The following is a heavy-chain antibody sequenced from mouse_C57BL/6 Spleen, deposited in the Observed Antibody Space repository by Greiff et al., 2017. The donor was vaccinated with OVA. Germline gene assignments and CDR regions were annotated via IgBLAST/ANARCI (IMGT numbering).Heavy chain of an antibody. V-gene: IGHV7-4*01. J-gene: IGHJ3*01. Sequence: EVKLVESGGGLVQPGASLRLSCAASGFTFTDYYMSWVRQPPGKAPEWLALFRNKANGYTTEYTASVKGRFTISRDNSQNILYLQMNTLRAEDSATYYCVKAKGLLTFAYWGQGTLVTVSA. CDR1: GFTFTDYY. CDR2: FRNKANGYTT. CDR3: VKAKGLLTFAY. D-gene: IGHD2-10*01.